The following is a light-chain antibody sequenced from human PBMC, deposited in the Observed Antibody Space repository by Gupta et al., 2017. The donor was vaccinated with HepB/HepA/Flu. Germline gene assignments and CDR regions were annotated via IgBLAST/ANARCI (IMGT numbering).Light chain of an antibody. CDR2: FAF. CDR1: QSVGTD. V-gene: IGKV6-21*01. CDR3: HQSDVLPLT. J-gene: IGKJ4*01. Sequence: VLTQSPDFPSLSPEGKVTITCRASQSVGTDLHWYRQKPGQSPMLLIKFAFQSLSGVPPRISGSGSGTYFTLTISSPRAEDAATYYCHQSDVLPLTFGGGTKVEIK.